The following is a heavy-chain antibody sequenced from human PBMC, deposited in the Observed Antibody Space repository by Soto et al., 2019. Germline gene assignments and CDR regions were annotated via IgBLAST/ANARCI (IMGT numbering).Heavy chain of an antibody. V-gene: IGHV4-31*03. D-gene: IGHD3-3*01. Sequence: QVQLQESGPGLVKPSQTLSLTCTVSGGSISSGDYYWSWIRQHPGKGLEWIGYIYYSGSTYYNPSLKGRVPISVDTSKNRFSLKLSSVTAADTAVYYCARWWSGSRQGFDPWGQGTLVTVSS. CDR1: GGSISSGDYY. J-gene: IGHJ5*02. CDR3: ARWWSGSRQGFDP. CDR2: IYYSGST.